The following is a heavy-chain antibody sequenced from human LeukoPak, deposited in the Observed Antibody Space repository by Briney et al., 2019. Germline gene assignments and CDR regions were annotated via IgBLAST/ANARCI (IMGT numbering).Heavy chain of an antibody. CDR3: ARDLSRVAVAGTPLGFDY. CDR1: GYSFTGYY. D-gene: IGHD6-19*01. Sequence: GASVKVSCKASGYSFTGYYMHWVRQAPGEGLEWMGWVNLNSGGTNYAQKFQGRVTMTRDTSISTAYMELSRLRSDDTAVYYCARDLSRVAVAGTPLGFDYWGQGTLVTVSS. J-gene: IGHJ4*02. V-gene: IGHV1-2*02. CDR2: VNLNSGGT.